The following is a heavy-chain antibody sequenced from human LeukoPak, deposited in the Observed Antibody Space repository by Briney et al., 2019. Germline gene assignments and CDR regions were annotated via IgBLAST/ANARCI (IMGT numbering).Heavy chain of an antibody. CDR3: AKDPLSSSGSYSGWFDP. Sequence: TGGSLRLSCAASGFTFSSYSMNWVRQAPGKGLEWVSVTSGSGTNAYYADSVKGRFTISRDNRKNILYLDMNTLRAEDTAVYYCAKDPLSSSGSYSGWFDPWGQGTLVIVSS. V-gene: IGHV3-23*01. CDR2: TSGSGTNA. CDR1: GFTFSSYS. J-gene: IGHJ5*02. D-gene: IGHD1-26*01.